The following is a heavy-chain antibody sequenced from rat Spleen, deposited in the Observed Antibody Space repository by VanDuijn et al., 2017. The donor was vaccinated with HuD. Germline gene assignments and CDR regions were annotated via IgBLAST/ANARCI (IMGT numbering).Heavy chain of an antibody. V-gene: IGHV5-25*01. D-gene: IGHD1-8*01. J-gene: IGHJ1*01. CDR2: ISPSGGST. Sequence: EVQLVESGGGLVQPGRSLKLSCAASGFTFSNYDMAWVRQAPTKGLEWVASISPSGGSTYYRDSVKGRFTVSRDNAKSTLYLQMDSLRSEDTATYYCARWTVATWYFDFWGPGTMVTVSS. CDR3: ARWTVATWYFDF. CDR1: GFTFSNYD.